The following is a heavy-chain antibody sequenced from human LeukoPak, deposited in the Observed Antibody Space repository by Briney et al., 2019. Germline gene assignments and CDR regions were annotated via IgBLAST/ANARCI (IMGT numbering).Heavy chain of an antibody. V-gene: IGHV3-23*01. D-gene: IGHD3-22*01. J-gene: IGHJ4*02. Sequence: GSLRLSCAASGFTFSSYGMSWVRQAPGKGLEWVSAISGSGGSTYYADSVKGRFTISRDNSKNTLYLQMNSLRAEDTAVYYCAKQTEYYYDSSGYYPDYWGQGTLVTVSS. CDR2: ISGSGGST. CDR1: GFTFSSYG. CDR3: AKQTEYYYDSSGYYPDY.